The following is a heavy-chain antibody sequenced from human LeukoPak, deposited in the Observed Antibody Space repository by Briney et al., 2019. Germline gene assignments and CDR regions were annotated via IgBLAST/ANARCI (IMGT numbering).Heavy chain of an antibody. D-gene: IGHD1-1*01. V-gene: IGHV3-9*01. Sequence: GGSLRLSCAASGFSFSTYAMHWVRHAPGKGLEWVSGINWNSDRVTYADSVKGRFTISRDNAKNSLYLQLSSLRVEDTAVYYCSKGAGYEQESRLEYWGQGALVTVSS. CDR1: GFSFSTYA. CDR2: INWNSDRV. CDR3: SKGAGYEQESRLEY. J-gene: IGHJ4*02.